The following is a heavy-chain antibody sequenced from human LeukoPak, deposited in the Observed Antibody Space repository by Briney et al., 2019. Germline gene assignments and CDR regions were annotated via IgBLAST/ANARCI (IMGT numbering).Heavy chain of an antibody. Sequence: ASVKVSCKASGYTFTSYGISWVRQAPGQGLEWMGWISAYNGNTNYAQKLQGRVTMTTDTSTSTAYMELRSLRSDDTAVYYCARDRGADSGLRFYRYYYGMDVWGQGTTVTVSS. CDR1: GYTFTSYG. D-gene: IGHD3-3*01. CDR2: ISAYNGNT. J-gene: IGHJ6*02. CDR3: ARDRGADSGLRFYRYYYGMDV. V-gene: IGHV1-18*01.